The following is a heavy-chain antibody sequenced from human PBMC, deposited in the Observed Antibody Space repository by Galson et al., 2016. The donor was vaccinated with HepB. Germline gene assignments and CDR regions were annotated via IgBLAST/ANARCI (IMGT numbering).Heavy chain of an antibody. D-gene: IGHD5-24*01. CDR2: VTPTLGTT. CDR1: GGTFNTYV. J-gene: IGHJ4*02. CDR3: ARDLFQYRPRRDCYIFAY. Sequence: SVKVSCKASGGTFNTYVYSWVRQAPGQGLEWMGGVTPTLGTTNYAKNFQGRVTITADEYSSTVFLDLSSLGSDDTAVYYCARDLFQYRPRRDCYIFAYWGQGTLVIVSS. V-gene: IGHV1-69*13.